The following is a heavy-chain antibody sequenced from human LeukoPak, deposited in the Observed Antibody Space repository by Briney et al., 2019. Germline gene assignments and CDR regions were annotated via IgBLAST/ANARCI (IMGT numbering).Heavy chain of an antibody. CDR3: ARQPVYYDFLTGYYHFDY. CDR2: IYYNGST. Sequence: SETLSLTCTVSGGAISSSTYYWAWIRQPPGKGLEWFGSIYYNGSTYYKPSLRSRVAISVDTSKNQFSLNLRFVTAADTAVYFCARQPVYYDFLTGYYHFDYWGQGTLVTVSS. D-gene: IGHD3-9*01. V-gene: IGHV4-39*01. CDR1: GGAISSSTYY. J-gene: IGHJ4*02.